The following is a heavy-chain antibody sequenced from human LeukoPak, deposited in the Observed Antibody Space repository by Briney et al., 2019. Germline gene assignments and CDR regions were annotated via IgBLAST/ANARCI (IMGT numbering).Heavy chain of an antibody. CDR2: IVVGSGNT. V-gene: IGHV1-58*02. D-gene: IGHD4-17*01. CDR3: ARLIPNDDYGDYHVDY. Sequence: SVKVSCKASGFTFTSSAMQWVRQARGQRLEWIGWIVVGSGNTNYAQKFQERVTITRDVSTSTAYMELSSLRSEDTAVYYCARLIPNDDYGDYHVDYWGQGTLVTVSS. J-gene: IGHJ4*02. CDR1: GFTFTSSA.